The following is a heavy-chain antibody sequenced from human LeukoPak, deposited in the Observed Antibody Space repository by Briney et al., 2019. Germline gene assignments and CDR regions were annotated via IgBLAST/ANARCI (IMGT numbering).Heavy chain of an antibody. CDR3: ARHDMLTGYYPWWFEP. CDR1: GYSFTSYW. Sequence: GESMKISCQGSGYSFTSYWISWVRQMPGKGLEWMGRIDPSDSYTNYSPSFQGHVTISADKSISTAYLQWSSLKASDTAMYYCARHDMLTGYYPWWFEPWGQGTLVTVSS. CDR2: IDPSDSYT. J-gene: IGHJ5*02. V-gene: IGHV5-10-1*01. D-gene: IGHD3-9*01.